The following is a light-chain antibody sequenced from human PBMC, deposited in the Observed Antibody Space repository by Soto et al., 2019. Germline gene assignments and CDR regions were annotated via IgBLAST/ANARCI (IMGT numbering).Light chain of an antibody. CDR3: QQRSNWPIT. CDR1: ESVSIY. V-gene: IGKV3-11*01. CDR2: DAS. Sequence: EIVLTQSPATLSLSPGERATLSCRASESVSIYLAWYQQKPGQAPRLLIYDASNRATGIPARFSGSGSGTDFTLTISSLEPEDFALYYCQQRSNWPITFGQGTRLEIK. J-gene: IGKJ5*01.